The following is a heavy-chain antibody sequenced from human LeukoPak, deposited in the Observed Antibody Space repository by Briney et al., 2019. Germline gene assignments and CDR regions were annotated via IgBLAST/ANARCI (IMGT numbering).Heavy chain of an antibody. CDR3: ARVAAKTVDY. CDR1: GGSISSYY. V-gene: IGHV4-59*12. D-gene: IGHD2-15*01. CDR2: IYYSGST. Sequence: PSETLSLTCTVSGGSISSYYWSWIRQPPGKGLEWIGYIYYSGSTYYNPSLKSRVTISVDTSKNQFSLKLSSVTAADTAVYYCARVAAKTVDYWGQGTLVTVSS. J-gene: IGHJ4*02.